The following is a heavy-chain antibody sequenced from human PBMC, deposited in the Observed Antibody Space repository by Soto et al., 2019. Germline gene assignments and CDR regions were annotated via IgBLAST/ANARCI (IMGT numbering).Heavy chain of an antibody. CDR2: IKSKTDGGTT. CDR3: TTDNYDIWTGYYPPCY. Sequence: GGSLRLSCAASGFTFSNAWMSWVRQAPGKGLEWVGRIKSKTDGGTTDYAAPVKGRFTISRDDSKNTLYLQMNSLKTEDTAVYYCTTDNYDIWTGYYPPCYWGQGTLVTVSS. CDR1: GFTFSNAW. J-gene: IGHJ4*02. D-gene: IGHD3-9*01. V-gene: IGHV3-15*01.